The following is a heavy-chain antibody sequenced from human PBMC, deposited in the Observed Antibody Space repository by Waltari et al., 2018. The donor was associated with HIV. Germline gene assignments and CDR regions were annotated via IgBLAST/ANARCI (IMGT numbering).Heavy chain of an antibody. J-gene: IGHJ4*02. V-gene: IGHV3-15*01. CDR1: GFTFSNAW. D-gene: IGHD4-17*01. Sequence: EVQLVESGGGLVKPGGSLRLSCAASGFTFSNAWMSWVRQAPGKGLGWFGRIKSKTDAGTKDYAATGKGRFTISRDDSKNTLYLQMNSLKTEDTAVYYCTTGDYGDQGQFDYWGQGTLVTVSS. CDR2: IKSKTDAGTK. CDR3: TTGDYGDQGQFDY.